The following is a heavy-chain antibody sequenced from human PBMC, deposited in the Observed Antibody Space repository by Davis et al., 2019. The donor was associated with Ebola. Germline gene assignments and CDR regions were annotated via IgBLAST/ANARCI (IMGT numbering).Heavy chain of an antibody. CDR1: GYTFTGYY. D-gene: IGHD6-13*01. Sequence: ASVKVSCKASGYTFTGYYMHWVRQAPGQGLEWMGRINPNSGGTNYAQKLQGRVTMTTDTSTSTAYMELRSLRSDDTAVYYCARTIAATNWFDPWGQGTLVTVSS. V-gene: IGHV1-2*06. CDR2: INPNSGGT. J-gene: IGHJ5*02. CDR3: ARTIAATNWFDP.